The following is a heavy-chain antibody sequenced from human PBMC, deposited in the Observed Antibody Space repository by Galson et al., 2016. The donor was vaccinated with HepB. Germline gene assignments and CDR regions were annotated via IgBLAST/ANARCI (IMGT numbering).Heavy chain of an antibody. Sequence: SLRLSCAASGFTFSNYDMHWVRQAPGKGLEWVSSIYTAGGTYYQDSVEGRFTVSRDNAKNTLYLQMNSLRAEDTAVYFCVRDHSVVPTTAYNWFDPWGRGTLVTVSS. CDR3: VRDHSVVPTTAYNWFDP. CDR2: IYTAGGT. CDR1: GFTFSNYD. D-gene: IGHD4-23*01. J-gene: IGHJ5*02. V-gene: IGHV3-13*01.